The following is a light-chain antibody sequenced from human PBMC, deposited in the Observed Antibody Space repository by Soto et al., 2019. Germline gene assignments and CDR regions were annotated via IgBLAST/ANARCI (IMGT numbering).Light chain of an antibody. CDR2: DAS. CDR1: QSVSSY. V-gene: IGKV3-20*01. J-gene: IGKJ1*01. Sequence: EIVLTQSPATLSLSPGERSTLSCRASQSVSSYLAWYQQKPGQPPRLLIYDASNRATGIPARFSGSGSGTDFTLTITRLEPDDSAVYYCQHYGSSPETFGQGTKVDIK. CDR3: QHYGSSPET.